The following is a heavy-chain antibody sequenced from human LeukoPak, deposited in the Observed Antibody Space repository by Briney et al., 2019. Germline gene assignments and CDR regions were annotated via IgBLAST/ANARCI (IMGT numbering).Heavy chain of an antibody. V-gene: IGHV1-2*02. CDR1: EYTFTAYY. D-gene: IGHD6-19*01. CDR2: INPNSGDT. CDR3: ARVGQWLVENDWFDP. Sequence: GASVKVSCKASEYTFTAYYVHWVRQAPGQGLEWMGCINPNSGDTNFAQNVQGRVTMTRDTSISRVYMELSRLRSDDTAVYYCARVGQWLVENDWFDPWGQGTPVTVSS. J-gene: IGHJ5*02.